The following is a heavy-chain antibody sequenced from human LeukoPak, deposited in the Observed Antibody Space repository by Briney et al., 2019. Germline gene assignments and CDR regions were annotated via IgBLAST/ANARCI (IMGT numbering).Heavy chain of an antibody. CDR2: ISAYNGDT. V-gene: IGHV1-18*01. Sequence: ASVKVSCKASGYTFTNYGITWVRQAPGQGLEWMGWISAYNGDTNYAQKLQGRVTMTTDTYTSTAYMELRSLSSDDTAVYYCARGGVGSGSYNVDNWFDPWGQGTLVTVSS. D-gene: IGHD3-10*01. CDR1: GYTFTNYG. J-gene: IGHJ5*02. CDR3: ARGGVGSGSYNVDNWFDP.